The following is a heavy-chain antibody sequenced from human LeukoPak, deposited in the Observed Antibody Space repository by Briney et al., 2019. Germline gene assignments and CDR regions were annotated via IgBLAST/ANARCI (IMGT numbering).Heavy chain of an antibody. Sequence: GGSPRLSCVVSGFPFSSYAMSWVRQAPGKGLEWVSGISGSGDDTYYAASVKGRFIVSRDTSKNTLYLQMNSLRAEDTAVYYCAKDPLNTVMVSPTFDYWGQGTLVTVSS. CDR2: ISGSGDDT. J-gene: IGHJ4*02. D-gene: IGHD5-18*01. CDR1: GFPFSSYA. CDR3: AKDPLNTVMVSPTFDY. V-gene: IGHV3-23*01.